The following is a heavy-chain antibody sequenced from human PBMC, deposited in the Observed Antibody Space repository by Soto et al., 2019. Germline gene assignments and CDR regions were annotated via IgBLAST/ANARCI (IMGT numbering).Heavy chain of an antibody. CDR2: ISSNGGST. CDR1: GFTFSSYA. V-gene: IGHV3-64D*06. Sequence: GSLRLSCSASGFTFSSYAMHWVRQAPGKGLEYVSAISSNGGSTYYADSVKGRFTISRDNSKNTLYLQMSSLRAEDTAVYYCVKEGTIYYYDSSGYYPPPEPTFDYWGQGTLVTFSS. CDR3: VKEGTIYYYDSSGYYPPPEPTFDY. J-gene: IGHJ4*02. D-gene: IGHD3-22*01.